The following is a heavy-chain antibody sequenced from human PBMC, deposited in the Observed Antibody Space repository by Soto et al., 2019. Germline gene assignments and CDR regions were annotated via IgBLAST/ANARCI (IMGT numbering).Heavy chain of an antibody. V-gene: IGHV3-33*01. CDR1: GFTFSSYG. Sequence: GGSLRLSCAASGFTFSSYGMHWVRQAPGKGLEWVAVIWYDGSNKYYADSVKGRFTISRDNSKNTLYLQMNSLRAEDTAVYYCASGSSSWGDIAFDIWGQGTMVTVSS. D-gene: IGHD6-13*01. CDR3: ASGSSSWGDIAFDI. CDR2: IWYDGSNK. J-gene: IGHJ3*02.